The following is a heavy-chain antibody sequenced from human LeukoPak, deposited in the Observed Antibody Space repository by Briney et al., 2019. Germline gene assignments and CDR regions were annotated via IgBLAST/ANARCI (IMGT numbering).Heavy chain of an antibody. CDR3: ARRMGGELVAFDI. CDR1: GFTFSSYS. Sequence: PGGSLRLSCAASGFTFSSYSMNWVCQAPGKGLEWVSYISSSSTTIYFADSVKGRFTISRDNAKNSLYLQMKSLRDEDTAVYYCARRMGGELVAFDIWGQGTMVTVSS. J-gene: IGHJ3*02. V-gene: IGHV3-48*02. CDR2: ISSSSTTI. D-gene: IGHD1-7*01.